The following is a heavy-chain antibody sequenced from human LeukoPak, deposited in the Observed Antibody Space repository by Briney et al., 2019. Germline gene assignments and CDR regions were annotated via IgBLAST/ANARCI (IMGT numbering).Heavy chain of an antibody. J-gene: IGHJ4*02. CDR2: IYSGGST. CDR1: GFTVSSNY. CDR3: TRDNDSSGYWRY. D-gene: IGHD3-22*01. Sequence: GGSLRLSCAASGFTVSSNYMSWVRQAPGKGLEWVSVIYSGGSTYYADSVKGRFTISRDNSKNTLYLQMNSLRAEDTAVYYCTRDNDSSGYWRYWGQGTLVTVSS. V-gene: IGHV3-66*01.